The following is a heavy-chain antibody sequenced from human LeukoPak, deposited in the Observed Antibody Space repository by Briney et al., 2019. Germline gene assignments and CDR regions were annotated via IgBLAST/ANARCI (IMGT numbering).Heavy chain of an antibody. CDR1: GFTFSDYY. V-gene: IGHV3-23*01. J-gene: IGHJ4*02. CDR2: ISDNGGGT. CDR3: AKRGLVAAAGRFLGY. D-gene: IGHD6-13*01. Sequence: GGSLRLSCAASGFTFSDYYMSWIRQAPWTGLEWVSSISDNGGGTYYADSVKGRFTISRDNSKNTLYLQMNSLRADDTAVYYCAKRGLVAAAGRFLGYWGQGALVTVSS.